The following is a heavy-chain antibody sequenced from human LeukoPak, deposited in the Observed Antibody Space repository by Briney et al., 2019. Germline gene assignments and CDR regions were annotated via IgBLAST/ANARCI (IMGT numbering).Heavy chain of an antibody. CDR1: GFTFSSYS. D-gene: IGHD4-23*01. CDR2: ISSSSSTI. J-gene: IGHJ3*02. V-gene: IGHV3-48*01. Sequence: PGGSLRLSCAASGFTFSSYSMNWVRQAPGKGLEWVSYISSSSSTIYYADSVKGRFTISRDNAKNSLYLQMNSLRAEDTAVYYCAINGGGPPNAFDIWGQGTMVTVSS. CDR3: AINGGGPPNAFDI.